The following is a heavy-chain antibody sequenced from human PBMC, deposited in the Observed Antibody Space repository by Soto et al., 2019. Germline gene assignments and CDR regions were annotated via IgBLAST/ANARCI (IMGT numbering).Heavy chain of an antibody. D-gene: IGHD1-7*01. CDR3: ASGAALNWNYAYRPNWFDP. CDR1: GYTFTGYY. V-gene: IGHV1-2*02. J-gene: IGHJ5*02. Sequence: ASVKVSCKASGYTFTGYYMHWVRQAPGQRLEWMGWINPNSGGTNYGQKFQGRVTMTSDTSISTAYMELSRLRSDDTAVYYCASGAALNWNYAYRPNWFDPWGQGTLVTVSS. CDR2: INPNSGGT.